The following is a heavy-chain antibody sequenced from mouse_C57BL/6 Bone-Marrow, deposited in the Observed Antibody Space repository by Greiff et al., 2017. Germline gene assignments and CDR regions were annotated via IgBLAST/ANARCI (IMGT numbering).Heavy chain of an antibody. J-gene: IGHJ3*01. Sequence: VQLKESGPGLVAPSQSLSITCTVSGFSLTSYGVDWVRQSPGKGLEWLGVIGGVGSTNYNSAHKSRLSISKDNSKSQVFLKMNSLQTDDTAMYYCASLLPQGAYWGQGTLVTVSA. CDR2: IGGVGST. D-gene: IGHD2-1*01. CDR1: GFSLTSYG. V-gene: IGHV2-6*01. CDR3: ASLLPQGAY.